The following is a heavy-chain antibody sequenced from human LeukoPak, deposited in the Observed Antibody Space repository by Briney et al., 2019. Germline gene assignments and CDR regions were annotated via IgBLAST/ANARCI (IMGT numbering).Heavy chain of an antibody. CDR1: GASVSSNDYY. V-gene: IGHV4-39*07. Sequence: SETLSLTCTVSGASVSSNDYYCGWIRQPPGKGLEWIGSIYYSGTTYYNPSLKSRVTISVDTSKNQFSLDLTSVTAADTAVYYCARGRSMAAVASWGQGTLVTVSS. J-gene: IGHJ4*02. CDR2: IYYSGTT. CDR3: ARGRSMAAVAS. D-gene: IGHD5-24*01.